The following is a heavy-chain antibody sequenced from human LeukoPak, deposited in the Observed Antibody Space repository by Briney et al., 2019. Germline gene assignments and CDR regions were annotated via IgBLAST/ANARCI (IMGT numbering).Heavy chain of an antibody. V-gene: IGHV3-23*01. D-gene: IGHD3-10*01. J-gene: IGHJ4*02. CDR3: AKASVWTMVRIVSYFDE. CDR1: GFTFSSYH. Sequence: PGGSLRLSCVVSGFTFSSYHMNWVRQAPGKGLEWVSGISGSGDNTWYGDSVKGRFTISRDNSKKTVDLQMHSLRAEDTAVYYCAKASVWTMVRIVSYFDEWGQGIQVTVSS. CDR2: ISGSGDNT.